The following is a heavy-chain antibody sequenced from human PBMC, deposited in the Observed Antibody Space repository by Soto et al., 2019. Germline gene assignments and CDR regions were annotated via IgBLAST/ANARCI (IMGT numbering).Heavy chain of an antibody. Sequence: QVQLQESGPGLVKPSQTLSLTCTVSGGSISSGGYYWSWIRQHPGKGLEWIGYIYYSGSTYYTPSLKSRVTISVDTSKNQFSLKLSSVTAADTAVYYCARDQEQLVGWFDPWGQGTLVTVSS. CDR2: IYYSGST. CDR3: ARDQEQLVGWFDP. J-gene: IGHJ5*02. CDR1: GGSISSGGYY. D-gene: IGHD6-6*01. V-gene: IGHV4-31*03.